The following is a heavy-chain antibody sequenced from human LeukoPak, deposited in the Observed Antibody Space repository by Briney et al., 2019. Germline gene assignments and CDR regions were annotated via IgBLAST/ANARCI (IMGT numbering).Heavy chain of an antibody. D-gene: IGHD3-9*01. CDR3: ARRGYDILTGYLFFDY. V-gene: IGHV4-39*01. CDR1: GGSISSSSYY. CDR2: IYYSGST. J-gene: IGHJ4*02. Sequence: SETLSLTCTVSGGSISSSSYYWGWIRQPPGKGLEWIGSIYYSGSTYYNPSLKSRVTISVDTSKNQFSLKLSSMTAADTAVYYCARRGYDILTGYLFFDYWGQGTLVTVSS.